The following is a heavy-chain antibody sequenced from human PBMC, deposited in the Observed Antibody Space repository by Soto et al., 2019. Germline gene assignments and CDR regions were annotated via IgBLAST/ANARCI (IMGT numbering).Heavy chain of an antibody. CDR2: MNPNSGNT. J-gene: IGHJ4*02. V-gene: IGHV1-8*01. D-gene: IGHD3-22*01. CDR1: GYTFTSYD. CDR3: ARAPYYDDRSGYYGSIGY. Sequence: QVQLVQSGAEVKKPGASVKVSCKASGYTFTSYDINWVRQATGQGLAWMGWMNPNSGNTGYAQKFQGRATTTGNTSISTAYMELSSLRSEDAAVYYCARAPYYDDRSGYYGSIGYWGQGPLVTVSS.